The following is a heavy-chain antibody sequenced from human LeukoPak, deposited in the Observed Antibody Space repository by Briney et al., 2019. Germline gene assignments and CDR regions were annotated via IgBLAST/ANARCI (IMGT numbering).Heavy chain of an antibody. V-gene: IGHV4-34*01. CDR1: GGSFSGYY. D-gene: IGHD4-17*01. Sequence: SETLSLTCAVYGGSFSGYYWSWIRQPPGKGLEWIGEINHSGSTNYNPSLKSRVTISVDTSKNQFSLKLSSVTAADTAVYYCARGQASTVRYYYYYMDVWGEGTTVTISS. CDR3: ARGQASTVRYYYYYMDV. J-gene: IGHJ6*03. CDR2: INHSGST.